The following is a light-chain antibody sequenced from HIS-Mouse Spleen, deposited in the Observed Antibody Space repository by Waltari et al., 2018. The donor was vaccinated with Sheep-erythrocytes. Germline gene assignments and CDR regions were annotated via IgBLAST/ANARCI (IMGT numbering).Light chain of an antibody. J-gene: IGLJ3*02. V-gene: IGLV2-8*01. CDR1: SSDVGGYNY. CDR3: SSYAGSNNWV. CDR2: EVS. Sequence: QSALTQPPSASGSPGQSVTISCTGTSSDVGGYNYVSWYQQHPGKAPKLMIYEVSNRPTGVPDRFSGPNSGNTASLTVSGLQTEDEADYYCSSYAGSNNWVFGGGTKLTVL.